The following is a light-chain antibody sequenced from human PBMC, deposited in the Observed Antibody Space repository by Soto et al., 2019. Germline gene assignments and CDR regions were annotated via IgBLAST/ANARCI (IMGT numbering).Light chain of an antibody. V-gene: IGLV2-8*01. CDR3: ASYAGGNQV. Sequence: QSALTQPPSASGSPGQSVTISCTGTSSDIGGYNFVSWYQHHPGKAPKLMIYEVTKRPSGVPDRFSGSRSGNTAFLTVSGLLAEDEADFYCASYAGGNQVFGTGTKV. CDR2: EVT. CDR1: SSDIGGYNF. J-gene: IGLJ1*01.